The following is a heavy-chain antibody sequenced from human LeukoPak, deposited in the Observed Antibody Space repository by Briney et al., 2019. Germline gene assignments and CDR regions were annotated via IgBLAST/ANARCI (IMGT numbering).Heavy chain of an antibody. CDR2: IDSGGST. D-gene: IGHD3-10*01. V-gene: IGHV3-66*01. CDR3: ARDWGVDP. Sequence: GGSLRLSCEASGFTFSTYWMSWVRQAPGKGLEWVSVIDSGGSTYYADSVKGRFTISRDNSKNTLYLQMNSLRAEDTAVYYCARDWGVDPWGQGTLVTVSS. CDR1: GFTFSTYW. J-gene: IGHJ5*02.